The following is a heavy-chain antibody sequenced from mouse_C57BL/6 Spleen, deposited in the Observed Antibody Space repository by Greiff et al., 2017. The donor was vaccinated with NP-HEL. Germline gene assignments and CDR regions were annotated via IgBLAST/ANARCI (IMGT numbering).Heavy chain of an antibody. D-gene: IGHD1-1*01. V-gene: IGHV1-69*01. Sequence: VQLQQPGAELVMPGASVKLSCKASGYTFTSYWMHWVKQRPGQGLEWIGEIDPSDSYTNYNQKFKGKSTLTVDKSSSTAYMQLSSLTSEDSAVYYCASSYYGSSYGAWFAYWGQGTLVTVSA. CDR1: GYTFTSYW. J-gene: IGHJ3*01. CDR2: IDPSDSYT. CDR3: ASSYYGSSYGAWFAY.